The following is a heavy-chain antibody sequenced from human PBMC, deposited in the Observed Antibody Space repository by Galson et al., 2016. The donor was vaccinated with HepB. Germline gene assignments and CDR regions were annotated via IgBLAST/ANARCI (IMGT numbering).Heavy chain of an antibody. CDR2: IFYNGRT. CDR1: GFTFSSYSMN. J-gene: IGHJ3*02. V-gene: IGHV4-39*01. CDR3: ARHMLAAGPCVAFDI. D-gene: IGHD6-6*01. Sequence: LRLSCAASGFTFSSYSMNWVRQAPGKGLEWIGTIFYNGRTYDNPSLKSRVTSFVDTSKNQFSLELSSVTAADTAVYYCARHMLAAGPCVAFDIWGQGTVFTVPS.